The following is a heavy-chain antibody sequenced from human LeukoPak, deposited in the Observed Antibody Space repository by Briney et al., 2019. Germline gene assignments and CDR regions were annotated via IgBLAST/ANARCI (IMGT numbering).Heavy chain of an antibody. CDR1: SYNFANYW. J-gene: IGHJ5*02. V-gene: IGHV5-51*01. D-gene: IGHD3-3*01. CDR2: VYPAGSQT. CDR3: ARRDYYTVWFDP. Sequence: GESLKISCKASSYNFANYWIGWVRQMPGKGLEWMGIVYPAGSQTHYNPSYQGLVTISVDKSTYTAYLQWNTLKASDTAIYYCARRDYYTVWFDPWGQGTLVTVSS.